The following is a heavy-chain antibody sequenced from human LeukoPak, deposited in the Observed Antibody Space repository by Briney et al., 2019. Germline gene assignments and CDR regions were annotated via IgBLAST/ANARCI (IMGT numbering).Heavy chain of an antibody. Sequence: GGSLRLSCAASGFTFSSYEMNWVRQAPGQGLEWVSFISSSGGTIYYADSVKGRFTITRDNAKSSLYLQMNSLRAEDTAVYYCARDFERRGSSSVDYWGQGTLVTVSS. CDR2: ISSSGGTI. CDR1: GFTFSSYE. J-gene: IGHJ4*02. CDR3: ARDFERRGSSSVDY. D-gene: IGHD6-6*01. V-gene: IGHV3-48*03.